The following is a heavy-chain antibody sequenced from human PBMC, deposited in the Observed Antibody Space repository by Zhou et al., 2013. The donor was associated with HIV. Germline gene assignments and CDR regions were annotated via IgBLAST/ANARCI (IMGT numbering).Heavy chain of an antibody. J-gene: IGHJ6*02. V-gene: IGHV1-46*01. CDR3: ARDLSYGSGYVRYGMDV. D-gene: IGHD3-10*01. CDR2: INPSGGST. Sequence: QVQLVQSGAEVKKPGASVKVSCKASGYTFTSYYMHWVRQAPGQGLEWMGIINPSGGSTSYAQKFQGRVTMTRDTSTSTVYMDLSSLRSEDTAVYYCARDLSYGSGYVRYGMDVWGQGTTVTVSS. CDR1: GYTFTSYY.